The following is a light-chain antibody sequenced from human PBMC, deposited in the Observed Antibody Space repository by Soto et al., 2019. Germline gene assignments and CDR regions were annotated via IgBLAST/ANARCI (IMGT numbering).Light chain of an antibody. CDR2: GAA. Sequence: DIQMTQSPSSLSASVGDRVAITCRASQNIRNYLNLYQQKPGKAPRVLIYGAASLQSGVPSRFSGSGSGTNFSLTINSLQPEDYATYYCQQSYNIQALTFGGGTKVEIK. CDR1: QNIRNY. V-gene: IGKV1-39*01. J-gene: IGKJ4*01. CDR3: QQSYNIQALT.